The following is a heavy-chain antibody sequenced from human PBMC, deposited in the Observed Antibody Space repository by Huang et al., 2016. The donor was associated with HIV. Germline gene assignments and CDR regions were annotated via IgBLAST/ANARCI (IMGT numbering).Heavy chain of an antibody. CDR1: GFTFGHYW. CDR3: GRASAYREYGADF. CDR2: RRTDGVET. J-gene: IGHJ4*02. D-gene: IGHD4-17*01. V-gene: IGHV3-7*04. Sequence: MVESGGGLVQPGGSLRLSCSASGFTFGHYWMTWFRQAPGKGPEWLNNRRTDGVETYYAAGVMGRFTTSRDNARNSVYLQMDNLRVDDTAVYYCGRASAYREYGADFWGQGTLVTVSS.